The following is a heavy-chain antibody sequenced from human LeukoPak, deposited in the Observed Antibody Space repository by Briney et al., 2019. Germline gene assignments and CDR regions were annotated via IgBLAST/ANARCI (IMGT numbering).Heavy chain of an antibody. CDR2: IKQDGSEK. D-gene: IGHD3-10*01. V-gene: IGHV3-7*05. J-gene: IGHJ4*02. CDR3: ARTVFGRYFDY. Sequence: GGSLRLSCAASGFTFSNYWMSWVRQAPGKGLEWVANIKQDGSEKYYVDSVKGRFTISRDNAKNSLYLQMSSLRAEDTAVYNCARTVFGRYFDYWGQGTLVTVSS. CDR1: GFTFSNYW.